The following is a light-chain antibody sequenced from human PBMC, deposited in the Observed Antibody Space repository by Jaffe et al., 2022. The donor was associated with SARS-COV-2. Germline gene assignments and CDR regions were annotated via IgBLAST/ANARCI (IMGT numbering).Light chain of an antibody. CDR2: EVN. CDR3: SSHGGSKV. CDR1: NSDIGTYNY. Sequence: QSALTQPPSASGSPGQSVTISCTGTNSDIGTYNYVSWYQQHPGKAPKLMIYEVNRRPSGVPDRFSGSKSGNTASLTVSGLQAEDEADYYCSSHGGSKVFGGGTKLTVL. J-gene: IGLJ2*01. V-gene: IGLV2-8*01.